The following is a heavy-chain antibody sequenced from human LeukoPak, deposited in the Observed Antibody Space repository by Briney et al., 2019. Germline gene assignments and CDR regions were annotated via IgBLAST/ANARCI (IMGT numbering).Heavy chain of an antibody. D-gene: IGHD3/OR15-3a*01. CDR2: ISYDGSNK. CDR1: RFTFSSYG. CDR3: ARDRDWAFDY. J-gene: IGHJ4*02. V-gene: IGHV3-30*03. Sequence: GGSLRLSCAASRFTFSSYGMHWVRQAPGKGLEWVALISYDGSNKYYADSVKGRFTISRDNAKNSLFLQMTSLRDEDTAVYYCARDRDWAFDYWGQGTLVTVSS.